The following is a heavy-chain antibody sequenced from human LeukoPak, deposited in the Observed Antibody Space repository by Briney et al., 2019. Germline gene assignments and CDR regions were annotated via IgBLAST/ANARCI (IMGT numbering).Heavy chain of an antibody. J-gene: IGHJ4*02. CDR1: GYTFTSYA. V-gene: IGHV1-2*02. CDR3: ARSDVLYASQGEARYFNH. CDR2: VSPNNGGT. D-gene: IGHD3-16*01. Sequence: ASVKVSCKASGYTFTSYAMNWVRQAPGQRLEWMGWVSPNNGGTNYAQKFQGRVTMTRDTSISTLYMDLNSLRSDDTAVYYCARSDVLYASQGEARYFNHWGQGTLVTVSS.